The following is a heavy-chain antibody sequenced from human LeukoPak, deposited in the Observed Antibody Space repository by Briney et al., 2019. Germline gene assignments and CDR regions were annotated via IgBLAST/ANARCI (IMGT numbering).Heavy chain of an antibody. D-gene: IGHD3-22*01. CDR1: GYTFTNYA. CDR2: MNTNTGNP. Sequence: GASVKVSCKASGYTFTNYAMNWVRQAPGQGLEWMGWMNTNTGNPTYAQGFTGGFVFSLDTSASTAYLQIRSLKTEDTGVYYCAVLSYDNSGYYYPFDYWGQGTLVTVSS. J-gene: IGHJ4*02. V-gene: IGHV7-4-1*02. CDR3: AVLSYDNSGYYYPFDY.